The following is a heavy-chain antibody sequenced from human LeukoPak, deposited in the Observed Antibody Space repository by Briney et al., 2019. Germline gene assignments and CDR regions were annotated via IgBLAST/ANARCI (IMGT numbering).Heavy chain of an antibody. CDR2: INPNSGGT. D-gene: IGHD5-12*01. CDR3: ASGYDEAATYYYYYSMDV. J-gene: IGHJ6*03. Sequence: ASVTVSCKASGYTFTDYYMHWVRQAPGQGLEWMGWINPNSGGTNYAQKFQGRVTMTRDTSISTAYMELSRLRSDDTAVYYCASGYDEAATYYYYYSMDVWGKGTTVTVSS. V-gene: IGHV1-2*02. CDR1: GYTFTDYY.